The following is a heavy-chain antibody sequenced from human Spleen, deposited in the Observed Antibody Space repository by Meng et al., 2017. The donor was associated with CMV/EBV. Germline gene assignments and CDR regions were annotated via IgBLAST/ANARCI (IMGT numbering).Heavy chain of an antibody. CDR3: AHIGTTYDVLTGYWTTYYFDI. V-gene: IGHV2-5*01. Sequence: SGPTLVKPTQTLTLTCSFSGFSLTTSGVGVGWIRQAPGKALEWLAVIYRNDDKRYSPSLKNRLTITKDTSENQVVLTMTSLDPMDTATYYCAHIGTTYDVLTGYWTTYYFDIWGQGALVTVSS. CDR2: IYRNDDK. CDR1: GFSLTTSGVG. D-gene: IGHD3-9*01. J-gene: IGHJ4*02.